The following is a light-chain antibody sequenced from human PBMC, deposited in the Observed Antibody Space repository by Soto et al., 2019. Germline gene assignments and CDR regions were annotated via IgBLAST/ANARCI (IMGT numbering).Light chain of an antibody. CDR2: GTS. CDR1: QSAGRTY. V-gene: IGKV3-20*01. CDR3: QQYGRSVT. Sequence: ESVLSQSPDTLSLSPGERATLSCRASQSAGRTYLAWYQQKPGQAPRLLIHGTSNRATGIPDRFSGSGSGTDFTLTISRLEPEDFAVYYCQQYGRSVTFGGGTKVDIK. J-gene: IGKJ4*01.